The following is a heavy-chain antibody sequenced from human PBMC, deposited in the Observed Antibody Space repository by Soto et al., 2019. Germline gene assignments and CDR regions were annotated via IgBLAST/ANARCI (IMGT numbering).Heavy chain of an antibody. J-gene: IGHJ6*02. D-gene: IGHD4-4*01. CDR3: ARNAQFYYYYYGMDV. CDR2: INPGDSDI. Sequence: GESLKISCKASGYSFTTYWIALVRQMPGKGLEWMGIINPGDSDIRYSPSFQGQVTISADNSISTAYLQWSSLKASDTAMYYCARNAQFYYYYYGMDVWGQGTAVTVS. V-gene: IGHV5-51*01. CDR1: GYSFTTYW.